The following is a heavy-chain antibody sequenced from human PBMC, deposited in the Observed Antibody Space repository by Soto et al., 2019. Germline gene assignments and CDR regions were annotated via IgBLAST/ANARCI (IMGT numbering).Heavy chain of an antibody. D-gene: IGHD1-1*01. CDR2: XNXCXTXI. J-gene: IGHJ4*02. CDR1: GFTLGSYW. Sequence: PGESLRPSCAASGFTLGSYWIHWVRQAPGKGXGXGXXXNXCXTXIXXXXAVEGRFTISRDDANSEVYLQMNNLRAEDTAVDYWGRGGLEPFDYWGQGAMVTVSS. V-gene: IGHV3-74*03. CDR3: GRGGLEPFDY.